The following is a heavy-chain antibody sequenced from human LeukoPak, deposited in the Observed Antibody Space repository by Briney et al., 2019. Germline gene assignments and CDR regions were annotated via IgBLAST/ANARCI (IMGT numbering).Heavy chain of an antibody. CDR1: GYSISSGYY. CDR3: ARERVYCSSTSCYPSYFDY. V-gene: IGHV4-38-2*02. CDR2: IYHSGST. D-gene: IGHD2-2*01. J-gene: IGHJ4*02. Sequence: SETLSLTCAVSGYSISSGYYWGWIRQPPGKGLEWIGSIYHSGSTYYNPSLKSRVTISVDTSKNQFSLKLSSVTAADTAVYYCARERVYCSSTSCYPSYFDYWGQGTLVTVSS.